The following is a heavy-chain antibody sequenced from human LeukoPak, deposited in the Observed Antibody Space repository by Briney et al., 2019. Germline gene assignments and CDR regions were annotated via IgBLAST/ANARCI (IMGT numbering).Heavy chain of an antibody. D-gene: IGHD5-18*01. V-gene: IGHV4-61*02. CDR3: ARGPPIRGYRYGYDTGYYYSYSMDV. CDR1: GDTISSGSYY. Sequence: PSETLSLTCTVSGDTISSGSYYWTWLRQPAGKGLEWIGRIYTTGLTNYNPSLKSRVTISVDTSKNQFSLKLSSVTAEDTAVYYCARGPPIRGYRYGYDTGYYYSYSMDVWGKGPRSPSP. J-gene: IGHJ6*03. CDR2: IYTTGLT.